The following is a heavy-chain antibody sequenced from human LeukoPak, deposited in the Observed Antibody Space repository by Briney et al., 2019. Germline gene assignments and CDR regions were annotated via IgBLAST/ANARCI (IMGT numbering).Heavy chain of an antibody. CDR1: GYTFTSYY. J-gene: IGHJ5*02. Sequence: ASVKVSCKASGYTFTSYYMHWVRQAPGQGLEWMGIINPSGGSTSYAQKFQGRVTMTRDMSTSTVYMELSSLRSEDTAVYYCARRRPYCSGGSCYFRFGFDPWGQGTLVTVSS. V-gene: IGHV1-46*01. D-gene: IGHD2-15*01. CDR3: ARRRPYCSGGSCYFRFGFDP. CDR2: INPSGGST.